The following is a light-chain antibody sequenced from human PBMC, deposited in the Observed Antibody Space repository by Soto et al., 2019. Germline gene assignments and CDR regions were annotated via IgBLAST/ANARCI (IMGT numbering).Light chain of an antibody. V-gene: IGKV1-8*01. Sequence: AIRMTQSPSSFSASTGDRVTITCRASQGISSYLAWYQQKPGKAPKLLIYAASTLQSGVTSRFSGSVSGTDFTLTISCLQSEDFATYYCQQYYSYPRTVGQGTTVDIK. CDR3: QQYYSYPRT. J-gene: IGKJ1*01. CDR1: QGISSY. CDR2: AAS.